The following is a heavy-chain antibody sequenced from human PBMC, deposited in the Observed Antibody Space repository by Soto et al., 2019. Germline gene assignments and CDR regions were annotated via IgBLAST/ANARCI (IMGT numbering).Heavy chain of an antibody. D-gene: IGHD6-13*01. J-gene: IGHJ4*02. CDR1: GISFRTYA. CDR2: ISASGIT. Sequence: DVQLLESGGGLVQPGGSLRLSCAASGISFRTYAMTWVRQAPGKGLEWVSVISASGITYYADSVKGRFTISRDISNNTLFLQMNSLRAEDTAVYYCTKMGPSSWYMDYFDYWGRGSLVTVSS. CDR3: TKMGPSSWYMDYFDY. V-gene: IGHV3-23*01.